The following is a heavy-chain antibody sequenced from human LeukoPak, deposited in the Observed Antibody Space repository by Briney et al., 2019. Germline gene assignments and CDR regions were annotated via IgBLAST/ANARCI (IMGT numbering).Heavy chain of an antibody. CDR1: GYTFTSYY. V-gene: IGHV1-2*02. CDR2: INPNSGGT. Sequence: GASVKVSCTASGYTFTSYYMHWVRQAPGQGLEWMGWINPNSGGTNYAQKFQGRVTMTRDTSISTAYMELSRLRSDDTAVYYCARSSGGSCYECYFDYWGQGTLVTVSS. J-gene: IGHJ4*02. D-gene: IGHD2-15*01. CDR3: ARSSGGSCYECYFDY.